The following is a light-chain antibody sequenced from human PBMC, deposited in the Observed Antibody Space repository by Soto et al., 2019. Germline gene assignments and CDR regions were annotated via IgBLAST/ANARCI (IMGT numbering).Light chain of an antibody. Sequence: DLVMTQSPLSLPVTPGEPASISCRSSQSLLHSNGYNYLDWYLQKPGQSPQLLIYLGSNRASGVPDRFSGSGSGTDFTLKISRVEAEDVGVYYCVQALQTPPYTFGQGTKLEIK. CDR1: QSLLHSNGYNY. V-gene: IGKV2-28*01. CDR3: VQALQTPPYT. CDR2: LGS. J-gene: IGKJ2*01.